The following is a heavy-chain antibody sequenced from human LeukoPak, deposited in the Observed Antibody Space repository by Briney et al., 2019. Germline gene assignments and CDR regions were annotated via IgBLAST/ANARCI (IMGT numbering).Heavy chain of an antibody. V-gene: IGHV4-4*07. CDR2: IYTRGST. CDR1: RGSISTFY. CDR3: ARGRDYGDYGRYYYYMDV. Sequence: SETLSLTCTVSRGSISTFYWSWIRQPAGKGLEWIGRIYTRGSTNYNPSLKSRVTMSVDTSKNQFSLNLSSVTAADTAVYYCARGRDYGDYGRYYYYMDVWGKGTTVTISS. J-gene: IGHJ6*03. D-gene: IGHD4-17*01.